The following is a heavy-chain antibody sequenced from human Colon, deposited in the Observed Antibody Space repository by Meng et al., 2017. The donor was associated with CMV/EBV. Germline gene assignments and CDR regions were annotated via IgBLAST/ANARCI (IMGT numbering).Heavy chain of an antibody. CDR3: ARSIYDSSGYYRAEYFQD. CDR2: ISGTGAST. V-gene: IGHV3-23*01. J-gene: IGHJ1*01. CDR1: GFMFSQYA. D-gene: IGHD3-22*01. Sequence: GESLKISCVGSGFMFSQYAMSWVRQAPGKGLEWVAAISGTGASTYYADSVKGRFTISRDNSKNMMYLQNDNLRAEDTAVYFCARSIYDSSGYYRAEYFQDWGQGTQVTVSS.